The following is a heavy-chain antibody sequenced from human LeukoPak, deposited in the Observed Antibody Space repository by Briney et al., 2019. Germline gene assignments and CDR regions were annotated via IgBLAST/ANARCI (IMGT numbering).Heavy chain of an antibody. J-gene: IGHJ6*03. CDR1: GYTFTSYG. CDR3: ARVSGDLAYYYYYYMDV. V-gene: IGHV1-18*01. D-gene: IGHD7-27*01. Sequence: ASVKVSCKASGYTFTSYGISWVRQAPGQGLEWMGWISAYNGNTNYAQKLQGRVTMTTDTSTSTAYMELRSLRSDDTAVYYCARVSGDLAYYYYYYMDVWGKGTTVTVSS. CDR2: ISAYNGNT.